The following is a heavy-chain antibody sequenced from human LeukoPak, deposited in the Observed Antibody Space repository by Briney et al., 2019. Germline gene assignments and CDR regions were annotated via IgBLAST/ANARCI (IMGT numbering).Heavy chain of an antibody. V-gene: IGHV3-23*01. J-gene: IGHJ4*02. CDR1: GFTFNIYA. CDR2: VTGSGGST. Sequence: PGGSLRLSCSASGFTFNIYAMSWVRQAPGKGLEWVSAVTGSGGSTYYADSVKGRFTISRDNSKNTLYLQMNSLRAEDTAVYYCARDLGGKGDSSGKRGPFDYWGQGTLVTVSS. D-gene: IGHD3-22*01. CDR3: ARDLGGKGDSSGKRGPFDY.